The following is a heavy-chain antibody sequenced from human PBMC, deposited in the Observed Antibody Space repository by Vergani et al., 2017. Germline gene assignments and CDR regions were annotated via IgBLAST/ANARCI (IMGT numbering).Heavy chain of an antibody. CDR2: IGVDGDR. J-gene: IGHJ6*04. V-gene: IGHV3-13*01. CDR3: AKEFFCTCNCYGWNHLEV. CDR1: GFTFSSND. Sequence: VESGGGLVQPGGSLRLSCTVSGFTFSSNDFHWVRQTAGKGLEWVSSIGVDGDRYYSDSVQGRFTISRDNGQSYLYLDMDNLRVEDTAVYFCAKEFFCTCNCYGWNHLEVWGEGTSVTVSS. D-gene: IGHD3/OR15-3a*01.